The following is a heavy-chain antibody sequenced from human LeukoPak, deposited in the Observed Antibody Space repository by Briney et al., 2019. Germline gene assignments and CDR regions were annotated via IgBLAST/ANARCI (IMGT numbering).Heavy chain of an antibody. D-gene: IGHD3-22*01. Sequence: SETLSLTCTVSGGSISSGAPDWGWIRQHPKRGLEWVGYINHSGSTYYNPSLGSRVTMSVDTSKNQFSLKLSSVTAADSAVYYCARAARQGFTMIVVPFFYFDLWGRGTLVTVSS. CDR1: GGSISSGAPD. J-gene: IGHJ2*01. V-gene: IGHV4-31*03. CDR2: INHSGST. CDR3: ARAARQGFTMIVVPFFYFDL.